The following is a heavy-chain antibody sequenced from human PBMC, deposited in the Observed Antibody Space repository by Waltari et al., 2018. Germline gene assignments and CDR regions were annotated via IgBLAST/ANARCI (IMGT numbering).Heavy chain of an antibody. CDR1: GFTFSDYG. CDR2: SLYDASDI. V-gene: IGHV3-30*02. Sequence: QVHLVESGGGVVQPGGSLRGACAASGFTFSDYGMHWVREAPGKGLGWGAFSLYDASDIYYRDSVKGRFTISRDNSKNTLFLQMSSRRPEDTAVYYCAKVGVGLTTGYPFDVWGQGTMVTVSS. CDR3: AKVGVGLTTGYPFDV. J-gene: IGHJ3*01. D-gene: IGHD1-1*01.